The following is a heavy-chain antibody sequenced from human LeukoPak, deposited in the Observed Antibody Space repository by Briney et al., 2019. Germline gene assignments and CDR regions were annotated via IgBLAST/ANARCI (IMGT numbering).Heavy chain of an antibody. CDR3: ARHPGYQLPPGGIDYYYMDV. CDR2: IYYSGST. V-gene: IGHV4-39*01. D-gene: IGHD2-2*01. Sequence: SETLSLTCTVSGGSISSSSYYWGWIRQPPGKGLEWIGSIYYSGSTYYNPSLKSRVTISVDTSKNQFSLKLSSVTAADTAVYYCARHPGYQLPPGGIDYYYMDVWGKGTTVTVSS. J-gene: IGHJ6*03. CDR1: GGSISSSSYY.